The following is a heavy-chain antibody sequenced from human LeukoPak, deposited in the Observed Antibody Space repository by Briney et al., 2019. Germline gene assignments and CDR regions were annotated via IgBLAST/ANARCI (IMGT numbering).Heavy chain of an antibody. D-gene: IGHD4-17*01. CDR3: AKGSTYGDLGLDTLDY. J-gene: IGHJ4*02. V-gene: IGHV3-23*01. CDR1: GFIFNNYG. Sequence: GGSLRLSCAASGFIFNNYGLVWVRQAPGKGLEWVSAISNDGGGTTYADFVKGRFTIFRDNSKNTLFLQMNSLRAEDTAVYYCAKGSTYGDLGLDTLDYWGQGTLVTVSS. CDR2: ISNDGGGT.